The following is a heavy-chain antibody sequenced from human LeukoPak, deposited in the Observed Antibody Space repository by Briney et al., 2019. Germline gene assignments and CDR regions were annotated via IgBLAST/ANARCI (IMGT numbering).Heavy chain of an antibody. CDR2: IYYSGST. Sequence: SETLSLTCTVSGGSISSSSYYWSWIRQPPGKGLEWIGYIYYSGSTNYNPSLKSRVTISVDTSKNQFSLKLSSVTAADTAVYYCARDYQAARSYDAFDIWGQGTIVTVSS. D-gene: IGHD1-26*01. CDR3: ARDYQAARSYDAFDI. J-gene: IGHJ3*02. V-gene: IGHV4-61*01. CDR1: GGSISSSSYY.